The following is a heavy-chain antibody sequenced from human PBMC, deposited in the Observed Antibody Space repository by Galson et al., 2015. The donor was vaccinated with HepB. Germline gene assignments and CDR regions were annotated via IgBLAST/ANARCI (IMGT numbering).Heavy chain of an antibody. J-gene: IGHJ5*02. Sequence: SLRLSCAASGFTFSSYSMNWVRQAPGKGLEWVSSISSSSSYIYYADSVKGRFTISRDNAKNSLYLQMNSLRAEDTAVYYCAREWEYSYGSASGFDPWGQGTLVTVSS. V-gene: IGHV3-21*01. CDR3: AREWEYSYGSASGFDP. D-gene: IGHD5-18*01. CDR2: ISSSSSYI. CDR1: GFTFSSYS.